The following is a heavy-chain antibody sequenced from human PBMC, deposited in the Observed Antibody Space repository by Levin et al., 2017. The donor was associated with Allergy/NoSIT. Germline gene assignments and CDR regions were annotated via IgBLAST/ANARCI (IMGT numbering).Heavy chain of an antibody. Sequence: GESLKISCAASGFTFSSYAMSWVRQAPGKGLEWVSGISGSGGDTYYADSVKGRFTISRDNSKNTLYLQMNSLRAEDTAVYYCANLGRAAAYYMDVWGKGTTVTVSS. CDR2: ISGSGGDT. CDR3: ANLGRAAAYYMDV. J-gene: IGHJ6*03. D-gene: IGHD2-15*01. CDR1: GFTFSSYA. V-gene: IGHV3-23*01.